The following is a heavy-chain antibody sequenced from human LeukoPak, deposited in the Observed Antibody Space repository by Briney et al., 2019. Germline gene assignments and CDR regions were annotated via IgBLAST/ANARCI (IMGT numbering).Heavy chain of an antibody. Sequence: GGSLRLSCAASGFTFSSYAMSWVRQAPGKGLEWVSAISGSGGSTYYADSVKGRFTISRDNSKNTLYLQMNSLRAEDTAVYYCAKDGYCSSTSCPRAYYYGMDVWGQGTTVTVSS. D-gene: IGHD2-2*01. CDR1: GFTFSSYA. V-gene: IGHV3-23*01. J-gene: IGHJ6*02. CDR3: AKDGYCSSTSCPRAYYYGMDV. CDR2: ISGSGGST.